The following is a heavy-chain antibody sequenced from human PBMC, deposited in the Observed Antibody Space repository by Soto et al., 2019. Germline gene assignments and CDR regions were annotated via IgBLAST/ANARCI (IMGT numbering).Heavy chain of an antibody. J-gene: IGHJ5*02. D-gene: IGHD6-13*01. CDR1: GYTFTSYY. V-gene: IGHV1-46*01. Sequence: ASVKVACKASGYTFTSYYMHWVRQAPGQGLEWMGIINPSGGSTSYAQKFQGRVTMTRDTSTSTVYMELSSLRSEDTAVYYCARGGRAAASTRIGWFDPWGQGTLVTAPQ. CDR3: ARGGRAAASTRIGWFDP. CDR2: INPSGGST.